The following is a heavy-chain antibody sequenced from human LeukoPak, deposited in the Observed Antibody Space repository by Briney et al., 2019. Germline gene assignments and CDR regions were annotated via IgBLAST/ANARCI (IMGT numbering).Heavy chain of an antibody. J-gene: IGHJ4*02. CDR2: FDPEDGET. Sequence: ASVKVSCEVSGYTLTELSMHWVRRAPGKGLEWLGGFDPEDGETIYAQKFQGRVTMTEDTSTDTAYMELSSLRSEDTAVYYCATLYSSSSYYFDYWGQGTLVTVSS. D-gene: IGHD6-13*01. CDR1: GYTLTELS. CDR3: ATLYSSSSYYFDY. V-gene: IGHV1-24*01.